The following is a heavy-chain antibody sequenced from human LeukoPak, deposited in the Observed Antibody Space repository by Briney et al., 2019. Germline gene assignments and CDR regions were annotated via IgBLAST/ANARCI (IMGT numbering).Heavy chain of an antibody. CDR3: ARDIGDIVVVPHLEPLHWFDP. J-gene: IGHJ5*02. CDR1: GGTFSSYA. Sequence: ASVKVSCKASGGTFSSYAISWVRQAPGQGLEWMGRIIPILGIANYAQKFQGRVTITADKSTSTAYMELSSLRAEDTAVYYCARDIGDIVVVPHLEPLHWFDPWGQGTLVTVSS. V-gene: IGHV1-69*04. CDR2: IIPILGIA. D-gene: IGHD2-2*01.